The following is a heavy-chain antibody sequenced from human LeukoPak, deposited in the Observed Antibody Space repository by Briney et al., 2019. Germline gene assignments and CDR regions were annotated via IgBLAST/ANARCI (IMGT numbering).Heavy chain of an antibody. CDR1: GGSISSSNW. CDR3: ARDSSSWLDWFDP. V-gene: IGHV4-4*02. Sequence: SETLSLTCAVSGGSISSSNWWSWVRQPPGKGLEWIGEIYHSGRTNYNPSLKSRVTISVDKSKNQFSLKLSSVTAADTAVYYCARDSSSWLDWFDPWGQGTLVTVSS. J-gene: IGHJ5*02. D-gene: IGHD6-13*01. CDR2: IYHSGRT.